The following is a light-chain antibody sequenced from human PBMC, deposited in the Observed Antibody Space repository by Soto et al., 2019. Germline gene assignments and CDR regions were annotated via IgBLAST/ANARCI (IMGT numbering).Light chain of an antibody. V-gene: IGLV2-14*01. Sequence: QSALTQPASVSGSPGQSITISCTGTSSDLGSYNYVSWYQQHPGKAPKLIIYEVSNRPSGFSNRFSGSKSGNTASLTISGLQAEDEADYYCSSYTTSSTYVFGTGTKVTVL. J-gene: IGLJ1*01. CDR3: SSYTTSSTYV. CDR1: SSDLGSYNY. CDR2: EVS.